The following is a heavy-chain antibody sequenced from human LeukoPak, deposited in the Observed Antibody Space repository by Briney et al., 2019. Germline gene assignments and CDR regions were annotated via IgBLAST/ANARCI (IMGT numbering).Heavy chain of an antibody. D-gene: IGHD6-13*01. CDR1: GFTFSSYA. Sequence: GRPLRLSCAASGFTFSSYAMHWVRQAPGKGLEWVAFISYDGSNKYYADSVKGRFTISRDNSKNTLYLQMNSLRAEDTAVYYCAKDGYSSSPVYFDYWGQGTLVTVSS. J-gene: IGHJ4*02. CDR3: AKDGYSSSPVYFDY. CDR2: ISYDGSNK. V-gene: IGHV3-30*04.